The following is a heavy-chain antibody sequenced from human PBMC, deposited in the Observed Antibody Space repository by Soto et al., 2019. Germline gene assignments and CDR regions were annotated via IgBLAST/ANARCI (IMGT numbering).Heavy chain of an antibody. CDR1: GGTFSSYA. V-gene: IGHV1-69*06. J-gene: IGHJ4*02. CDR3: ARGITIFAPIDY. CDR2: IIPIFGTA. D-gene: IGHD3-3*01. Sequence: SVKVSCKASGGTFSSYAISWVRQAPGQGLEWMGGIIPIFGTANYAQKFQGRVTITADKSTSTAYMELSSLRSEDTAVYYCARGITIFAPIDYWGQGTLVTVSS.